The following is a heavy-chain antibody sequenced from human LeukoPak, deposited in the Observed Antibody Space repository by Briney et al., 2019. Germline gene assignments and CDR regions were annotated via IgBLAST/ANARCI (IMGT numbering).Heavy chain of an antibody. CDR1: GFTFNTFE. D-gene: IGHD3-16*01. J-gene: IGHJ3*01. V-gene: IGHV3-48*03. Sequence: GGSLTLSCTASGFTFNTFEMNWVRQAPGKGLEWVSYISSSGASIHYADSVKGRFTISRDNAKNSLYLQMNSLRVEDTTVYFFARGGDICYLWNAFDFWGQGTVVTVSS. CDR3: ARGGDICYLWNAFDF. CDR2: ISSSGASI.